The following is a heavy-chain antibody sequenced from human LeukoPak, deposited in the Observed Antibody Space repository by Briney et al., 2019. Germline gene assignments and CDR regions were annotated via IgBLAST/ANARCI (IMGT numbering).Heavy chain of an antibody. V-gene: IGHV3-23*01. CDR3: AKTNRGSIDY. Sequence: PGGSLRLSCAASGFTFSSYAMSWVRQAPGKGLEWVSAISGSGGSTYYADSVKGQFTISRDNSKNTLYLQMNSLRAEDTALYYCAKTNRGSIDYWGQGTLVTVSS. CDR2: ISGSGGST. J-gene: IGHJ4*02. CDR1: GFTFSSYA. D-gene: IGHD7-27*01.